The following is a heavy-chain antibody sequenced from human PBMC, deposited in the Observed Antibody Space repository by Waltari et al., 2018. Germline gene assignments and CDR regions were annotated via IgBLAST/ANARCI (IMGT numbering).Heavy chain of an antibody. J-gene: IGHJ4*02. D-gene: IGHD3-3*01. CDR2: IYYSGST. V-gene: IGHV4-39*01. CDR3: VRGLYDFWSGRQYGQFDY. CDR1: GGSISSSSSY. Sequence: QLQLQESGPGLVKPSETLSLTCTVSGGSISSSSSYWGWIRQPPGKGLEWIGSIYYSGSTYYNPSLKSRVTISVDTSKNQFSLKLSSVTAADTAVYYCVRGLYDFWSGRQYGQFDYWGQGTLVTVSS.